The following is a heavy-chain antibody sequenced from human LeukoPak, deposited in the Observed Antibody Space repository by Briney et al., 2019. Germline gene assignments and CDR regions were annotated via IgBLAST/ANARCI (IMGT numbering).Heavy chain of an antibody. CDR3: ARQRAVVPEDFDL. Sequence: SETLSLTCAVYGGSFSGYYWSWIRQPPGKGLEWIGEINHSGSTNYNPSLKSRVTISVDTSKNQFSLKLSSVTPADTAVYYCARQRAVVPEDFDLWGRGTLVTVSS. J-gene: IGHJ2*01. CDR1: GGSFSGYY. V-gene: IGHV4-34*01. CDR2: INHSGST. D-gene: IGHD2-15*01.